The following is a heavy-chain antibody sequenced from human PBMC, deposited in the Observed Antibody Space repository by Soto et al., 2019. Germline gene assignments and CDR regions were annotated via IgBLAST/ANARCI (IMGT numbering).Heavy chain of an antibody. CDR3: AKKVNSGPGSQYFDY. V-gene: IGHV3-23*01. CDR1: GFTFSSYS. D-gene: IGHD3-10*01. CDR2: FRTGGDGGTT. J-gene: IGHJ4*02. Sequence: GSLRLSCAASGFTFSSYSMSWVRQAPGRGLEWVSGFRTGGDGGTTYYADSVKGRFTISRGNSKNTLFLQMNSLRAEDTAIYYCAKKVNSGPGSQYFDYWGQGTLVTVSS.